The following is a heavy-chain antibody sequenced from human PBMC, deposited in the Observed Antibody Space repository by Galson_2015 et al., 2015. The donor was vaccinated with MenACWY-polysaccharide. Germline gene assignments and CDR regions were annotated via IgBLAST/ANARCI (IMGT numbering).Heavy chain of an antibody. Sequence: SLRLSCAASGFTVSSYWMHWVRQTPGKGLVWVSRISSEGTTNSYADSVKGRFTVSRDNAKNTLYLQMNSLRVEDTAVYYCASLGGMGYPYGPDYWGQGTLVTVSS. V-gene: IGHV3-74*01. CDR2: ISSEGTTN. CDR1: GFTVSSYW. D-gene: IGHD2-15*01. CDR3: ASLGGMGYPYGPDY. J-gene: IGHJ4*02.